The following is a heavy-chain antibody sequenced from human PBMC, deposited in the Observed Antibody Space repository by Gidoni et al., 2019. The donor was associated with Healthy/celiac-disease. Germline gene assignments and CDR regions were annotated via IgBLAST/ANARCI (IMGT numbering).Heavy chain of an antibody. D-gene: IGHD3-3*01. CDR2: IYSGGST. CDR3: ARVFGNTYFDY. Sequence: EVQLVETGGGLIQPGGSLRLSCAASGFTVSSNYMSWVRQAPGKGRGWVSVIYSGGSTYYADSVKGRFTISRDNSKNTLYLQMNSLRAEDTAVYYCARVFGNTYFDYWGQGTLVTVSS. J-gene: IGHJ4*02. CDR1: GFTVSSNY. V-gene: IGHV3-53*02.